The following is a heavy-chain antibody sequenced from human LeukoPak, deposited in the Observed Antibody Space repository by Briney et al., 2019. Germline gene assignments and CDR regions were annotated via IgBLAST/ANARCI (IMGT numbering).Heavy chain of an antibody. Sequence: SVKVSXKASGGTFSSYAISWVRQAPGQGLEWMGGIIPIFGTANCAQKFQGRVTITTDESTSTAYMELSSLRSEDTAVYYCAAGYYDSSGYYPLDYWGQGTLVTVSS. V-gene: IGHV1-69*05. J-gene: IGHJ4*02. CDR3: AAGYYDSSGYYPLDY. D-gene: IGHD3-22*01. CDR2: IIPIFGTA. CDR1: GGTFSSYA.